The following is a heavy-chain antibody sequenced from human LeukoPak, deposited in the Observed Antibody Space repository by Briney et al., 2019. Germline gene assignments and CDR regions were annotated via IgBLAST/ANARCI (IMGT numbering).Heavy chain of an antibody. D-gene: IGHD6-13*01. Sequence: GRSLRLSCAASGFTFSSYAMHWVRQAPGKGLEWVAVISYDGSNKYYADSVKGRFTISRDNSKNTLYLQMNSLRAEDTAVYYCAKDYSSSWYEYFQHWGQGTLVTVSS. V-gene: IGHV3-30-3*01. CDR3: AKDYSSSWYEYFQH. CDR1: GFTFSSYA. J-gene: IGHJ1*01. CDR2: ISYDGSNK.